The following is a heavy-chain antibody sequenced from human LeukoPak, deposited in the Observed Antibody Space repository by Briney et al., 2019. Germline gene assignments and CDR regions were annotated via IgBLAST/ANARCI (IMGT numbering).Heavy chain of an antibody. Sequence: PGGSPRLSCAASGFTFSSYDMHWVRQATGKGLEWGSAIGTAGDTYYPGSVKGRFTISRENAKNSLYLQMNSLRAGATAVYYCDRRGGPSGRYDYWGQGTLVTASS. CDR1: GFTFSSYD. V-gene: IGHV3-13*01. D-gene: IGHD6-19*01. CDR3: DRRGGPSGRYDY. CDR2: IGTAGDT. J-gene: IGHJ4*02.